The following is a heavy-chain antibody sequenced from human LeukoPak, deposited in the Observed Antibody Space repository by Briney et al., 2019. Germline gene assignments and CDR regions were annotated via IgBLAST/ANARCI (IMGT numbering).Heavy chain of an antibody. CDR2: IYTSGSS. CDR3: ARGELEIRWRGDYYYYMDV. Sequence: SETLSLTCTVSGGSISSYYWSWIRQPAGKGLEWIGRIYTSGSSNYNPSLKSRVTMSVDTSKNQFSLKLSSVTAADTAVYYCARGELEIRWRGDYYYYMDVWGKGTTVTVSS. J-gene: IGHJ6*03. CDR1: GGSISSYY. V-gene: IGHV4-4*07. D-gene: IGHD1-7*01.